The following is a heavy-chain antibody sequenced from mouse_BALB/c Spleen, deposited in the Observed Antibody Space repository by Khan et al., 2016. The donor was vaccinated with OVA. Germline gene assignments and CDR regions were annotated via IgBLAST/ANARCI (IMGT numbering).Heavy chain of an antibody. Sequence: EVQLVESGGGLVKPGGSLKLSCAASGFTFSSYAMSWVRQTPEQRLEWVASISSGGSTYYPDSVKGRFTITRDNARTILYLQMSSLRSEETDMYYCERGYGFDDWGQGTTLTVSS. V-gene: IGHV5-6-5*01. J-gene: IGHJ2*01. CDR2: ISSGGST. CDR1: GFTFSSYA. D-gene: IGHD2-10*02. CDR3: ERGYGFDD.